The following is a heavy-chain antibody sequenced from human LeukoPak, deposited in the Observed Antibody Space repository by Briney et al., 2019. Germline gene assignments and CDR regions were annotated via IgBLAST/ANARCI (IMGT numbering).Heavy chain of an antibody. J-gene: IGHJ5*02. Sequence: SETLSLTCTVSGGSIKSHYWSWIRQPPGKGLEWIGYIYENGKTNYNSSLRGRVTISVDTSKKEFSLKLNSVTAADTAVYYCARDAGDTAMGSNWFDPWGQGTLVTVSS. CDR2: IYENGKT. D-gene: IGHD5-18*01. CDR1: GGSIKSHY. V-gene: IGHV4-59*11. CDR3: ARDAGDTAMGSNWFDP.